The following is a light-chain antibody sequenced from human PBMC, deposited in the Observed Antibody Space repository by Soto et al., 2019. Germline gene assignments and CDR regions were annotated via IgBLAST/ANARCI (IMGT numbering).Light chain of an antibody. Sequence: QSVLTQPPSVSAAPGQTVTISCSGSSSNIGNNYVSWYQQLPGTAPKLLIYENSKRPSGIPDRFSGSKSGTSATLGITGLQTGDEAEYYCGTWDSSLSVYVFGTGTKLTVL. CDR2: ENS. CDR3: GTWDSSLSVYV. J-gene: IGLJ1*01. CDR1: SSNIGNNY. V-gene: IGLV1-51*02.